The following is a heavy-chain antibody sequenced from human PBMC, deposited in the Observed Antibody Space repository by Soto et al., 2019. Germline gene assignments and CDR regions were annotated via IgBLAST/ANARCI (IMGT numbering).Heavy chain of an antibody. CDR2: ISWNSGSI. J-gene: IGHJ1*01. V-gene: IGHV3-9*01. Sequence: EVPLVESGGGLVQPGRSLRLSCAASGFTFDDYAMHWVRQAPGKGLEWVSGISWNSGSIGYADSVKGRFTISRDNAKNSLYLQMNSLRAEDTALYYCAKVPGENYYDFAHFQHWGQGTLVTVSS. CDR1: GFTFDDYA. D-gene: IGHD3-3*01. CDR3: AKVPGENYYDFAHFQH.